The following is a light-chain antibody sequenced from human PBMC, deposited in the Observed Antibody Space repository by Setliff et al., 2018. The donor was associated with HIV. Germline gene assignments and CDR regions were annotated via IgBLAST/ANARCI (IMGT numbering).Light chain of an antibody. V-gene: IGLV2-14*01. CDR3: SSYASTNTLP. Sequence: QSALTQPASVSGSPGQSITISCTGTSSDVGGYNYVSWYQQHPGKAPKLIIYEVRNRPSGVSNRFSGSKSGNTASLTISGLQAEDEGDYYCSSYASTNTLPFGTGTKVTVL. CDR2: EVR. CDR1: SSDVGGYNY. J-gene: IGLJ1*01.